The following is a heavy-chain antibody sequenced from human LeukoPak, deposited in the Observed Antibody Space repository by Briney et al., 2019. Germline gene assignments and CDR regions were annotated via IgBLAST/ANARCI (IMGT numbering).Heavy chain of an antibody. CDR1: GGTFSSYA. Sequence: ASVKVSCKASGGTFSSYAISWVRQAPGQRLEWMGWINAGNGNTKYSQKFQGRVTITRDTSASTAYMELSSLRSEDTAVYYCAREGMYYYYGMDVWGKGTTVTVSS. CDR2: INAGNGNT. V-gene: IGHV1-3*01. CDR3: AREGMYYYYGMDV. J-gene: IGHJ6*04.